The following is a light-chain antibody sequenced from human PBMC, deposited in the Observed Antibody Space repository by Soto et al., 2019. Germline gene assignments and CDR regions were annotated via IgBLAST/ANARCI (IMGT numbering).Light chain of an antibody. Sequence: DIVMTQSPLSLPVTPGEPASISCRSSQSLSHSSGYNYLDWYMQKPGQSPQLLIYLGSTRASGVPDRFSGSGSGTDFTLKISRVEADDVGVYYCMQALQTPYTFGQGTKLEI. CDR3: MQALQTPYT. J-gene: IGKJ2*01. CDR2: LGS. V-gene: IGKV2-28*01. CDR1: QSLSHSSGYNY.